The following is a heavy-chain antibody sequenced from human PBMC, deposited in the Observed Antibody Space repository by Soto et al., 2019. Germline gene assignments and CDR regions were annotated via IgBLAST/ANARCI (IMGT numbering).Heavy chain of an antibody. CDR1: GGSISSSSYY. CDR2: IYYSGST. J-gene: IGHJ6*02. CDR3: ASQYQLLGGFARYYGMDV. Sequence: PSETLSLTCTVSGGSISSSSYYWGWIRQPPGKGLEWIGSIYYSGSTYYNPSLKSRVTISVDTSKNQFSLKLSSVTAADTAVYYCASQYQLLGGFARYYGMDVWGQGTTVTVSS. V-gene: IGHV4-39*01. D-gene: IGHD2-2*01.